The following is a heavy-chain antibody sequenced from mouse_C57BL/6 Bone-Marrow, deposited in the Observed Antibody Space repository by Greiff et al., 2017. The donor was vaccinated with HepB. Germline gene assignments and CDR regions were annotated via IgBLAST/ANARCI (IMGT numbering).Heavy chain of an antibody. CDR1: GFTFSDYY. J-gene: IGHJ4*01. CDR2: ISNGGGST. V-gene: IGHV5-12*01. CDR3: ARQKLTGTHMDY. D-gene: IGHD4-1*01. Sequence: EVQVVESGGGLVQPGGSLKLSCAASGFTFSDYYMYWVRQTPEKRLEWVAYISNGGGSTYYPDTVKGRFTISRDNAKNTLYLQMSRLKSEDTAMYYCARQKLTGTHMDYGGQGTSVTVSS.